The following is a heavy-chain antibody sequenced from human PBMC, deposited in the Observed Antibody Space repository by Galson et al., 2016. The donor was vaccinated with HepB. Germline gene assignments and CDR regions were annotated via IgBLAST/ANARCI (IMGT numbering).Heavy chain of an antibody. CDR2: ISGYNDDT. J-gene: IGHJ6*02. Sequence: SVKVSCKASGYRFNRYGIVWVRQAPGQGLEWMGWISGYNDDTNHAQKLQGRVTMTTDTSTSTAYMKLRSLRADDTAVYYCARVRSGSMGYYPSGYGDVWGQGTTVTVSS. CDR3: ARVRSGSMGYYPSGYGDV. CDR1: GYRFNRYG. V-gene: IGHV1-18*01. D-gene: IGHD3-22*01.